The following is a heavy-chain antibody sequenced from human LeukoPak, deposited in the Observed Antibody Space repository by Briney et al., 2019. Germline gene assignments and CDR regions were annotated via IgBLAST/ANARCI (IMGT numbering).Heavy chain of an antibody. Sequence: PGGSLRLSCAASGFTFSSYWMNWVRQAPGKGLEWVANIKQDGSETYYVDSVKGRFTVSRDNAKKSLYLQMNNLRAEDTAVYYCAKGSGGSGSYSKYYFDYWGQGTLVTVSS. CDR3: AKGSGGSGSYSKYYFDY. CDR1: GFTFSSYW. J-gene: IGHJ4*02. CDR2: IKQDGSET. D-gene: IGHD3-10*01. V-gene: IGHV3-7*01.